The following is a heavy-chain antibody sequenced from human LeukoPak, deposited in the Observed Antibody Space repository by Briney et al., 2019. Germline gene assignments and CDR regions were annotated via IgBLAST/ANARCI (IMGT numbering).Heavy chain of an antibody. CDR2: INHSGSS. CDR1: GGSFSGYY. V-gene: IGHV4-34*01. CDR3: ARALGYCSSTSCYTYPRGYYYYMDV. D-gene: IGHD2-2*02. Sequence: SETLSLTCAVYGGSFSGYYWSWIRQPPGKGLEWIGEINHSGSSNYNPSLQRRVTISVDPSQHQFPLTLSSVTAAATAVYYCARALGYCSSTSCYTYPRGYYYYMDVWGKGTTVTVSS. J-gene: IGHJ6*03.